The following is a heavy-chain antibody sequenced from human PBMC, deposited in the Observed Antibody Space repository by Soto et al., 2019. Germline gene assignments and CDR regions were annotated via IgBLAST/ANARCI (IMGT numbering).Heavy chain of an antibody. D-gene: IGHD4-17*01. V-gene: IGHV3-30*18. CDR3: AEGPLRFPAYGDYADYAYGMDV. CDR2: SSYGGSNK. CDR1: GFTFSAFG. J-gene: IGHJ6*02. Sequence: QMKLVESGGGVVQPGTSLRLSCVASGFTFSAFGMHWVRQAPGKGLEWVAISSYGGSNKYYGDSVQGRFTISRDNSRXTXXXQXXSLSDEDTAVYYCAEGPLRFPAYGDYADYAYGMDVWGQGTTVTVSS.